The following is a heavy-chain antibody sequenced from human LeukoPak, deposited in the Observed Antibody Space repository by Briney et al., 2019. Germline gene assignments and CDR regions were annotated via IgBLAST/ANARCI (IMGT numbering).Heavy chain of an antibody. CDR3: ARDQNPTK. J-gene: IGHJ1*01. D-gene: IGHD1-14*01. Sequence: PSETLSLTCTVSGGSINNYYWTWIRQSPGKGLEWIGCVSYDGDTYYSPSLESRVTMSLDTPKRQFSLKLISVTAADTAVYYRARDQNPTKWGHGTLVTVSS. V-gene: IGHV4-59*01. CDR2: VSYDGDT. CDR1: GGSINNYY.